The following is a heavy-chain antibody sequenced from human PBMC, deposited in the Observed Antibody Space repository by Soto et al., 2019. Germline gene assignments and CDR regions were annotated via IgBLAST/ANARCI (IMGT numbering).Heavy chain of an antibody. CDR3: ARVGRQYYYDGFPVC. CDR1: GYTFTSYA. J-gene: IGHJ4*02. CDR2: ISAYNGNT. Sequence: GASVKVSCKASGYTFTSYAISWVRQAPGQGLEWMGWISAYNGNTNYAQKFQGRVTMTTDTSTSTAYMELRSLRSDDTAVYYCARVGRQYYYDGFPVCWGQGTLVTVSS. V-gene: IGHV1-18*04. D-gene: IGHD3-22*01.